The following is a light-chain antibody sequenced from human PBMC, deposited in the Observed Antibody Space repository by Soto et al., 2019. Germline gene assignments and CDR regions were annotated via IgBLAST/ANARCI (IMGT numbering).Light chain of an antibody. CDR3: QQRSNWPIT. J-gene: IGKJ5*01. V-gene: IGKV3-11*01. Sequence: EIVLTQSPATLSLSPGEGATLSCRASQSVGSLLAWYQQKPGQAPRLVIYDASNRATGIPARFSGSGSATDFPLTISSLEPEDFAVYYCQQRSNWPITFGQGTRLEIK. CDR1: QSVGSL. CDR2: DAS.